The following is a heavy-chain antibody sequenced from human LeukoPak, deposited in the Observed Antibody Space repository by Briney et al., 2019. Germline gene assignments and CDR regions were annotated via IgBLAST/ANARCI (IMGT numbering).Heavy chain of an antibody. CDR3: ARVPAALSGGFDY. CDR1: GFTFSSYA. V-gene: IGHV3-30-3*01. CDR2: ISYDGSNK. Sequence: GRSLRLSCAASGFTFSSYAMHWVRQAPGKGLEWVAVISYDGSNKYYADSVKGRFTISRDNSKNTLYLQMNSLRAEDTAVYYCARVPAALSGGFDYWGQGTLVTVSS. D-gene: IGHD2-2*01. J-gene: IGHJ4*02.